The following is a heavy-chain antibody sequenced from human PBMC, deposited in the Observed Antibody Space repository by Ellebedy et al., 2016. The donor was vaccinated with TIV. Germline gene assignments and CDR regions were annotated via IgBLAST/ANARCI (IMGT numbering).Heavy chain of an antibody. CDR1: GYTFTSYD. D-gene: IGHD5-18*01. CDR2: MNPNSGHT. Sequence: AASVKVSCKASGYTFTSYDINWMRQATGQGLEWMAWMNPNSGHTGYAQKFQGRVTMTRNTSISTAYMELSSLRSEDTAVYYCARARDTGMAPNYYYGMDVWGQGTTVTVSS. CDR3: ARARDTGMAPNYYYGMDV. J-gene: IGHJ6*02. V-gene: IGHV1-8*01.